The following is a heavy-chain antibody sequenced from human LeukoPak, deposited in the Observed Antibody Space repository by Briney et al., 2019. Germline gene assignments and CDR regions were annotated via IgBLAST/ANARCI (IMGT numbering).Heavy chain of an antibody. D-gene: IGHD1-26*01. CDR2: ISSSGTTI. J-gene: IGHJ4*02. Sequence: AGGSLRLSCAASGFLFSSYEMNWVRQAPGRGLEWIAYISSSGTTIHYADSVKGRFTISRDDAKNSVYLQMDSLSDEGTAVYYCARDLRGRPTVGATGLYFDYWGQGTLVTVSS. CDR1: GFLFSSYE. V-gene: IGHV3-48*03. CDR3: ARDLRGRPTVGATGLYFDY.